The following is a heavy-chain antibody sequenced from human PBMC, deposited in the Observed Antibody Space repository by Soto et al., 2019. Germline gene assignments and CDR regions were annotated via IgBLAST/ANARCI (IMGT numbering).Heavy chain of an antibody. Sequence: EVQLLESGGGLVKPGGSLRLSCTASGFTFSSYSMNWVRRAPGKGLEWVSSISSSSSFIYSAGSVKGRFTISRDNAKNSLYLQMTSLRAEDTAVYYCAVGEETGTPYVCNWGQGTRVTVSS. J-gene: IGHJ4*02. D-gene: IGHD1-7*01. CDR3: AVGEETGTPYVCN. CDR1: GFTFSSYS. V-gene: IGHV3-21*01. CDR2: ISSSSSFI.